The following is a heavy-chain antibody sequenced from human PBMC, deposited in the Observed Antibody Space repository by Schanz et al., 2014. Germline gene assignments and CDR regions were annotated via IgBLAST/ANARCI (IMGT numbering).Heavy chain of an antibody. CDR3: ARGNRLQYYDDIWGSYRDPSELDY. D-gene: IGHD3-16*02. CDR1: GGTFSSYT. Sequence: QVQLVQSGAEVKKPGSSMKVSCKASGGTFSSYTISWVRQAPGQGLEWMGRIVPIAGITNYAQRFQGRVTITADKSSDTAYMELSSLRSEDTAFYYCARGNRLQYYDDIWGSYRDPSELDYWGQGTLVTVSS. J-gene: IGHJ4*02. V-gene: IGHV1-69*02. CDR2: IVPIAGIT.